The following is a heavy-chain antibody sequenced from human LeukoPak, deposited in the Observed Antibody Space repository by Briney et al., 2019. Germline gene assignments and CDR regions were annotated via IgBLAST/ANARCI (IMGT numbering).Heavy chain of an antibody. Sequence: GGSLRLSCAASGFTFSSYSMNWVRQAPGKGLEWVAVISYDGSNKYYADSVKGRFTISRDNSKNTLYLQMNSLRAEDTAVYYCARDNIVVVVAATAGWFDPWGQGTLVTVSS. CDR2: ISYDGSNK. D-gene: IGHD2-15*01. J-gene: IGHJ5*02. CDR1: GFTFSSYS. CDR3: ARDNIVVVVAATAGWFDP. V-gene: IGHV3-30*03.